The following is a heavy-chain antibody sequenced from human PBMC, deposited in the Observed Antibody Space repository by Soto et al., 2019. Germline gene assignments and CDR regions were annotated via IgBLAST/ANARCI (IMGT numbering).Heavy chain of an antibody. Sequence: PGGSLRLSCAASGFTFSDYSMSWVRQSPGKGLEGVANIKQDGGEEDYVDSVKGRLTISRDNAKNSLYLQMNSLRAEDTAVYYCATLSGSEQGGAFDIWGQGTMVTVSS. CDR2: IKQDGGEE. V-gene: IGHV3-7*03. D-gene: IGHD1-26*01. J-gene: IGHJ3*02. CDR1: GFTFSDYS. CDR3: ATLSGSEQGGAFDI.